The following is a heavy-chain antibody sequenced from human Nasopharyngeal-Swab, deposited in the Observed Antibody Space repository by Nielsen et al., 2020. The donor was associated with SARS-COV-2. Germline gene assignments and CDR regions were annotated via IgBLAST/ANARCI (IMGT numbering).Heavy chain of an antibody. Sequence: ASVKVSCKASDYTFTSYGISWVRQAPGQGLEWMGWISAYSGNTNYAQNLQGRVTMTTDTSTSTAYMELRSLRSDDTAMYYCARVVPRGAFDIWGQGTMVTVSS. V-gene: IGHV1-18*01. D-gene: IGHD2-2*01. CDR2: ISAYSGNT. J-gene: IGHJ3*02. CDR3: ARVVPRGAFDI. CDR1: DYTFTSYG.